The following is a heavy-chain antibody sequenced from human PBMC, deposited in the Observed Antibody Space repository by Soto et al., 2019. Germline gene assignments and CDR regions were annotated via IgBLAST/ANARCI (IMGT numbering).Heavy chain of an antibody. CDR2: INHSGRT. CDR3: ARGEQYSGRIFDY. J-gene: IGHJ4*01. Sequence: PSETLSLTCAVYGDSFTKYYWSWIRQPPGKGLEWIGEINHSGRTNFNPSLKSRVTISVDRSKNQYSLQLNSVTPEDTAVYFCARGEQYSGRIFDYWGQGTLVTVSS. CDR1: GDSFTKYY. V-gene: IGHV4-34*01. D-gene: IGHD1-26*01.